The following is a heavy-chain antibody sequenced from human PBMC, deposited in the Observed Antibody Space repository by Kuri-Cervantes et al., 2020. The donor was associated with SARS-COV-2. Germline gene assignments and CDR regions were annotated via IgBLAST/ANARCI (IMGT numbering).Heavy chain of an antibody. D-gene: IGHD3-22*01. J-gene: IGHJ4*02. CDR2: IDLSDSYT. V-gene: IGHV5-10-1*01. Sequence: GGSLRLSCKGSGYSFTSYWISWVRQMPGKGLEWMGRIDLSDSYTNYSPSFQGHVTISADKSISTAYLQWSSLKASDTAMYYCAKHSRDYYDSSGCNDYWGQGTLVTVSS. CDR3: AKHSRDYYDSSGCNDY. CDR1: GYSFTSYW.